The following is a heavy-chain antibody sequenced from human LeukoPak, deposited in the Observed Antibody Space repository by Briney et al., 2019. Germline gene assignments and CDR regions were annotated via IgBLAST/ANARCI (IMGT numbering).Heavy chain of an antibody. CDR3: ARGGGGYSSSWYPYYDSSGYYAFDY. J-gene: IGHJ4*02. CDR1: GYSISSTYY. D-gene: IGHD3-22*01. Sequence: SETLSLTCAVSGYSISSTYYWGWIRQPPGKGLEWIGYIYYGGSTYYNPSLKSRVTISVDTSKNQFSLKLSSVTAADTAVYYCARGGGGYSSSWYPYYDSSGYYAFDYWGQGTLVTVSS. CDR2: IYYGGST. V-gene: IGHV4-30-4*08.